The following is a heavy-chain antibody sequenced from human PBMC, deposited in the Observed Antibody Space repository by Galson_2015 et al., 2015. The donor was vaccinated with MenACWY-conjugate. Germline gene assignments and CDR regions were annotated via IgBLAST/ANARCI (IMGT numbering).Heavy chain of an antibody. J-gene: IGHJ4*02. D-gene: IGHD6-6*01. CDR1: GFSLRTSGMC. CDR2: IDWDDDK. V-gene: IGHV2-70*11. CDR3: ARSSTPARFEY. Sequence: PALVKPTQTLTLTCTFSGFSLRTSGMCVSWIRQPPGKALEWLARIDWDDDKYYSTSLETRLTISKDTSKNQVVLTVTNMDPVDTATYFCARSSTPARFEYWGQGILVTVSS.